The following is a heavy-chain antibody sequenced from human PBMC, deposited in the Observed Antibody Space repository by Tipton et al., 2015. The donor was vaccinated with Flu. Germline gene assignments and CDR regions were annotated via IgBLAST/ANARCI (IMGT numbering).Heavy chain of an antibody. CDR3: ARRGFQVRGFDY. D-gene: IGHD3-10*01. Sequence: TLSLTCAVYGGSFGGYYWSWIRQPPGKGLEWIGEINHSGSTNYNPSLKSRVTISVDTSKNQFSLKLSSVTAADTAVYYCARRGFQVRGFDYWGQGTLVTVSS. CDR1: GGSFGGYY. CDR2: INHSGST. J-gene: IGHJ4*02. V-gene: IGHV4-34*01.